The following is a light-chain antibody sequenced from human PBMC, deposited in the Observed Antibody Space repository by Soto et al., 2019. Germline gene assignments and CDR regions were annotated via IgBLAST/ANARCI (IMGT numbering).Light chain of an antibody. V-gene: IGKV3-20*01. Sequence: EIVLTQSPGILSLSPGERASLSCGASQSITSSFLAWYQQKPGQAPRLLIYGASSRATGIPDRFSGTGSETIFTLTINRLEPEDFAVYYCQQYNNWPKTWTFGQGTKVDIK. J-gene: IGKJ1*01. CDR3: QQYNNWPKTWT. CDR1: QSITSSF. CDR2: GAS.